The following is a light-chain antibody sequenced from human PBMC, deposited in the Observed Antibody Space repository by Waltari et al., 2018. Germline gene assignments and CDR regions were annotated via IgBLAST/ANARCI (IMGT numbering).Light chain of an antibody. V-gene: IGKV3-20*01. CDR3: QQYGSSILYT. CDR1: QRLSKNY. CDR2: GAS. J-gene: IGKJ2*01. Sequence: VLTQSPGTLSLYPGERATLSCRASQRLSKNYLAWYQQKPGQAPRILIYGASNRAAGIPDRLTGSGSGTDFTLTISRLEPEDFAVYYCQQYGSSILYTFGQGTKLELK.